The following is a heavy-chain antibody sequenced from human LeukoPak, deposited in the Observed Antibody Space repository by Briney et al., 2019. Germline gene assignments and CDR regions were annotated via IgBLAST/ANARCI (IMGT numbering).Heavy chain of an antibody. CDR1: GYTFTGYY. V-gene: IGHV1-2*02. J-gene: IGHJ4*02. D-gene: IGHD4-17*01. CDR3: ASGVNDYGDFYFDY. Sequence: GASVKVSCKASGYTFTGYYMHWVRQAPGQGLKWMGWINPKSGGTNYAQKFQGRVTMTRDTSITTAYMELSRLRSDDMAVYYCASGVNDYGDFYFDYWGQGTLVTVSS. CDR2: INPKSGGT.